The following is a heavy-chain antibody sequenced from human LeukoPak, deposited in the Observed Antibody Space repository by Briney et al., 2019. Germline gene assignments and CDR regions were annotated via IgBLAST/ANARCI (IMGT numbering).Heavy chain of an antibody. CDR3: TLNLVAAAGGH. Sequence: PGGSLRLSCAASGFTFSSYWMTWVRQAPGKGLEWVANIKPDGSVGYYVDSVRGRFIISRDNAGNSLYLQMNSLRVEDTAVYYCTLNLVAAAGGHWGQGTLLIVSS. D-gene: IGHD6-13*01. CDR2: IKPDGSVG. J-gene: IGHJ4*02. V-gene: IGHV3-7*01. CDR1: GFTFSSYW.